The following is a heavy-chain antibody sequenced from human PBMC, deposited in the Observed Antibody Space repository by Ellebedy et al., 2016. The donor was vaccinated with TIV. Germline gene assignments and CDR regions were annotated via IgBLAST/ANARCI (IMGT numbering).Heavy chain of an antibody. CDR3: ARLPSGNSYGYSFDY. J-gene: IGHJ4*02. Sequence: GESLKISCKGSGYSFTSFWIGWVRQMPGKGLEYMGIIYPGDSDTRYSPSFQGQVTISVDKSISTAYLQWSSLKASDTAMYYCARLPSGNSYGYSFDYWGQGTLVTVSS. V-gene: IGHV5-51*01. D-gene: IGHD5-18*01. CDR2: IYPGDSDT. CDR1: GYSFTSFW.